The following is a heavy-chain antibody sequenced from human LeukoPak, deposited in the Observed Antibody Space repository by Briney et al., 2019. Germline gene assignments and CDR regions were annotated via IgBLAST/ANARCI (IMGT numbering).Heavy chain of an antibody. Sequence: ASVKVSCKASGYTFTCQYMHWVRQAPGQGLGWMGWIIPESGDTNYAQKLQGRGTMTTDPSTRTAYMELMSLRSDDTAVYYCARDTVLLWFGERNGAIDFWGQGTLVTVSS. J-gene: IGHJ4*02. CDR3: ARDTVLLWFGERNGAIDF. CDR2: IIPESGDT. CDR1: GYTFTCQY. D-gene: IGHD3-10*01. V-gene: IGHV1-18*01.